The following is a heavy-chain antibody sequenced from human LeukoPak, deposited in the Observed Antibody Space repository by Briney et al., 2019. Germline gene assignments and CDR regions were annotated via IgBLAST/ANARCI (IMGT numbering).Heavy chain of an antibody. V-gene: IGHV4-34*01. Sequence: SETLSLTCAVYGGSFSGYYWSWIRQPPGKGLEWIGEINHSGSTNYNPSLKSRVTISVDTSKNQFSLKLSSVTAADTAMYYCARENLGYYDSSGYAFDYWGQGTLVTVSS. CDR2: INHSGST. CDR3: ARENLGYYDSSGYAFDY. J-gene: IGHJ4*02. CDR1: GGSFSGYY. D-gene: IGHD3-22*01.